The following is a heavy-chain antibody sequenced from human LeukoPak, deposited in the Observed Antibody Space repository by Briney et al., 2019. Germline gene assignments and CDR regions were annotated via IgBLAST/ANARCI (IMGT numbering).Heavy chain of an antibody. CDR1: GGPFSGYY. Sequence: SETLSLTCAVYGGPFSGYYWSWIRQPPGKGLEWIGEINHSGSTSYNPSLKSRVTISVDTSKNQFSLKLSSVTAADTAVYYCARWRWLDGFDPWGQGTLVTVSS. V-gene: IGHV4-34*01. D-gene: IGHD5-24*01. J-gene: IGHJ5*02. CDR3: ARWRWLDGFDP. CDR2: INHSGST.